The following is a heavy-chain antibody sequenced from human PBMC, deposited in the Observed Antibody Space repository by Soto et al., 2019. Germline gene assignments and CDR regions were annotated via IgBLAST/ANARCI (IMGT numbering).Heavy chain of an antibody. D-gene: IGHD5-12*01. CDR2: IYPGDSDT. J-gene: IGHJ4*02. V-gene: IGHV5-51*01. CDR1: GYSFTIYW. CDR3: ARSFVEMATMIDY. Sequence: GESLKISCNGSGYSFTIYWIGWVRQMPGKGLEWMGIIYPGDSDTRYSPSFQGQVTISADKSISTAYLQWSSLKASDTAMYYCARSFVEMATMIDYWGQGTLVTVSS.